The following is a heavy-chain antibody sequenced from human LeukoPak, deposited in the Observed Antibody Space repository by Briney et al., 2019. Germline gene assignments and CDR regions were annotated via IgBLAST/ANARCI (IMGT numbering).Heavy chain of an antibody. V-gene: IGHV3-74*01. CDR1: GFTFSSYW. J-gene: IGHJ6*02. D-gene: IGHD6-19*01. CDR2: INSDGSST. Sequence: PGGSLRLSCAASGFTFSSYWMHWVRQAPGKGLVWVSRINSDGSSTSYADSVKGRFTISRDNAKNTLYLQMNSLRAEDTAVYYCARASSGWNKYYYYCYGMDVWGQGTTVTVSS. CDR3: ARASSGWNKYYYYCYGMDV.